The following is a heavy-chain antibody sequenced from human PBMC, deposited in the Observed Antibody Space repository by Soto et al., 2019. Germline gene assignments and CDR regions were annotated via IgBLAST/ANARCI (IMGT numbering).Heavy chain of an antibody. J-gene: IGHJ4*02. Sequence: PGGSLRLSCAASGFTFSSYGMHWVRQAPGKGLEWVAVISYDGSNKYYADSVKGRFTISRDNSKNTLYLQMNSLRAEDTAVYYCAKDLDDFWSGYYFDYWGQGTLVTVSS. CDR3: AKDLDDFWSGYYFDY. CDR1: GFTFSSYG. D-gene: IGHD3-3*01. CDR2: ISYDGSNK. V-gene: IGHV3-30*18.